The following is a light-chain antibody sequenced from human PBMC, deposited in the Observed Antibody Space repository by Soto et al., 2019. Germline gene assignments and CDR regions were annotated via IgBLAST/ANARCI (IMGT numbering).Light chain of an antibody. CDR1: QSVGTS. V-gene: IGKV3-20*01. Sequence: EIVLTQSPGTLSLSPGERATLSCRASQSVGTSLAWYQQQPGQAPRLFIYGASNRATGIPDRFSGSGSGTDVTLTISRLEPEDFAVYYWQQYDTSPPAMYTFGQGTKLEIK. J-gene: IGKJ2*01. CDR2: GAS. CDR3: QQYDTSPPAMYT.